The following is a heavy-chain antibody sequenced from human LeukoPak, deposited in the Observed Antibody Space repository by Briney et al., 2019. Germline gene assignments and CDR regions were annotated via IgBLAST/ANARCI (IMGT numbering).Heavy chain of an antibody. CDR3: ARFLVYSSSWSHYGMDV. CDR2: IYPGDSDT. Sequence: GESLKISCKGSGYSFTSYWIGWVRQMPGKGLEWMGIIYPGDSDTRYSPSFQGQVTISADKSIGTAYLQWSSLKASDTAMYYCARFLVYSSSWSHYGMDVWGQGTTVTVSS. V-gene: IGHV5-51*01. J-gene: IGHJ6*02. CDR1: GYSFTSYW. D-gene: IGHD6-13*01.